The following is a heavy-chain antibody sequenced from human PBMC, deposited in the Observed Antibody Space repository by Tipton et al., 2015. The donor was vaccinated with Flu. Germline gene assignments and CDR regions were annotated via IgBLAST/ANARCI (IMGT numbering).Heavy chain of an antibody. CDR2: IYHSGGT. V-gene: IGHV4-31*01. CDR3: ARRVVVPAAIYFDY. Sequence: TLSLTCTVSGGSISSGGYYWSWIRQLPGEGLEWIGYIYHSGGTYYNPSLESLLTISVDTSKNQFSLKVSSVTAADTAVYYCARRVVVPAAIYFDYWGQGTLVTVSS. J-gene: IGHJ4*02. CDR1: GGSISSGGYY. D-gene: IGHD2-2*01.